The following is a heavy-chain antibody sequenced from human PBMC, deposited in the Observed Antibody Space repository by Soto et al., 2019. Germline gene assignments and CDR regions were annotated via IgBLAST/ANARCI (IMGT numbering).Heavy chain of an antibody. Sequence: SETRSLTCTVSGGSISSDYWSWIRQPPGKGLEWIGYIYYSGSTNYNPSLKSRVTISVDTSKNQFSLKLSSVTAADTAVYYCARVRGGSSGAYNWFDPWGQGTLVTVS. CDR3: ARVRGGSSGAYNWFDP. J-gene: IGHJ5*02. CDR1: GGSISSDY. CDR2: IYYSGST. V-gene: IGHV4-59*01. D-gene: IGHD1-26*01.